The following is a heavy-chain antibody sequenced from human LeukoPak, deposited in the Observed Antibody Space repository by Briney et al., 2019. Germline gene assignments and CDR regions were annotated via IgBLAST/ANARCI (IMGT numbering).Heavy chain of an antibody. Sequence: SETLSLTCAVYGGSFSGYYWSWIRQPPGKGLEWIGSIYYSGSTYYNPSLKSRVTISVDTSKNQFSLKLSSVTAADTAVYYCASSLFDFDYWGQGTLVTVSS. J-gene: IGHJ4*02. CDR3: ASSLFDFDY. V-gene: IGHV4-34*01. CDR1: GGSFSGYY. CDR2: IYYSGST. D-gene: IGHD3-16*02.